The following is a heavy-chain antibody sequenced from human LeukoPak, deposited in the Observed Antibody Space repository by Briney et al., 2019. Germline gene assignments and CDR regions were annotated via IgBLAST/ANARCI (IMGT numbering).Heavy chain of an antibody. Sequence: GGSLRLSFAASGFTFSSYAMSWVRQAPGKGLEWVSAISGSGGSTYYADSVKGRFTISRDNSKNTLYLQMNSLRAEDTAVYYCAKDLLNRYYYDSSGYGRGFDYWGQGTLVTVSS. CDR3: AKDLLNRYYYDSSGYGRGFDY. J-gene: IGHJ4*02. D-gene: IGHD3-22*01. CDR2: ISGSGGST. V-gene: IGHV3-23*01. CDR1: GFTFSSYA.